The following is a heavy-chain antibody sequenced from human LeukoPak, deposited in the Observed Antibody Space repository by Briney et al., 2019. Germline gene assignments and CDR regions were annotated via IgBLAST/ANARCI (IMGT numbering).Heavy chain of an antibody. D-gene: IGHD2-2*02. V-gene: IGHV3-30-3*01. CDR2: ISYDGSNK. CDR3: ARDSPIQSAFDY. J-gene: IGHJ4*02. CDR1: GFTFSSYA. Sequence: PGGSLRLSCAASGFTFSSYAMHRVRQAPGKGLEWVAVISYDGSNKYYADSVKGRFTISRDNSKNTLYLQMNSLRAEDTAVYYCARDSPIQSAFDYWGQGTLVTVSS.